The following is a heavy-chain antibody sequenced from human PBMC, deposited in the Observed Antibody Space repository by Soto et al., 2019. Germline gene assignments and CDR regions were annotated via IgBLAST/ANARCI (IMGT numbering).Heavy chain of an antibody. CDR1: GFTFSSYA. D-gene: IGHD3-22*01. J-gene: IGHJ5*02. CDR2: ISSNGGST. Sequence: PGGSLRLSCAASGFTFSSYAMHWVRQAPGKGLEYVSAISSNGGSTYYANSVKDRFTISRDNSKNTLYLQMGSLRAEDMAVYYCARGSYDSSGYRWWFDPWGQGTLVTVSS. CDR3: ARGSYDSSGYRWWFDP. V-gene: IGHV3-64*01.